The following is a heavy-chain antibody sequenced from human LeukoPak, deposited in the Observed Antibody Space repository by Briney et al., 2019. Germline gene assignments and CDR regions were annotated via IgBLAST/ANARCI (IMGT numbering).Heavy chain of an antibody. CDR1: GGSTSSSSYY. J-gene: IGHJ4*02. Sequence: SETLSLTCTVSGGSTSSSSYYWGWIRQPPGKGLEWIGSIYYSGSTYYNPSLKSRVTISVDTSKNQFSLKLSSVTAADTAVYYCASEGFGYCSSTSCYRDFDYWGQGTLVTVSS. V-gene: IGHV4-39*01. D-gene: IGHD2-2*03. CDR2: IYYSGST. CDR3: ASEGFGYCSSTSCYRDFDY.